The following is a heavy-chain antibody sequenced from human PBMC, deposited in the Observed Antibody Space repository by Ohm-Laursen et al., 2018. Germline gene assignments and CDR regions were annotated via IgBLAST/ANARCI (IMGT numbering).Heavy chain of an antibody. Sequence: SDTLSLTCAVSGYSISSGYFWGWIRQPPGKGLEWIGTIYHSRSTYYNPSLKSRVTISVDTSKNQFSLKLSSVTAADTALYYCARGLWWFDPWGQGTLVTVSS. J-gene: IGHJ5*02. CDR1: GYSISSGYF. V-gene: IGHV4-38-2*01. CDR3: ARGLWWFDP. CDR2: IYHSRST.